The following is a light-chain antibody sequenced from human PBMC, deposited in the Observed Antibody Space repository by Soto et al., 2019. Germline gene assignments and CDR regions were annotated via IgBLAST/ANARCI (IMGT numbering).Light chain of an antibody. CDR2: DVS. CDR3: SSYTSSSTSWV. CDR1: SSDVGGYNY. J-gene: IGLJ3*02. Sequence: QSALTQPASVSGSPGQSITISCTGTSSDVGGYNYVSWYQQHPGKAPKLMIYDVSNRPSGVSNRFSGSKSGNTASLTISGLQAGDEADYYCSSYTSSSTSWVFGGGTKVTVL. V-gene: IGLV2-14*01.